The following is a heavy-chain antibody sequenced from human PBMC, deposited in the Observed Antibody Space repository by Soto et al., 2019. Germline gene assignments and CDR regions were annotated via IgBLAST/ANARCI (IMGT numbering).Heavy chain of an antibody. CDR1: GFTFSNAW. D-gene: IGHD3-22*01. CDR2: IKSKTDGGTT. V-gene: IGHV3-15*01. CDR3: TLYPGIFYDSSPDAFDI. Sequence: GGSLRLSCAASGFTFSNAWMSWVRQAPGKGLEWVGRIKSKTDGGTTDYAAPVKGRFTISRDDSKNTLFLQMNSLKTEDTAVYYCTLYPGIFYDSSPDAFDIWGQGTMVTVSS. J-gene: IGHJ3*02.